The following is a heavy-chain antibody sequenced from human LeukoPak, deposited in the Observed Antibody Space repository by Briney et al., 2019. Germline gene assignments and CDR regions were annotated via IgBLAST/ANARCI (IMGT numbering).Heavy chain of an antibody. CDR2: IYYTGST. CDR1: GGSISSYY. V-gene: IGHV4-59*12. J-gene: IGHJ5*02. D-gene: IGHD3-9*01. Sequence: SETLSLTCTVSGGSISSYYWSWIRQPPGKGLEWIGYIYYTGSTNYNPSLKSRVTISVDTSKNQFSLKLSSVTAADTAVYYCARDPRPSYCDILTGYPRVWFDPWGQGTLVTVSS. CDR3: ARDPRPSYCDILTGYPRVWFDP.